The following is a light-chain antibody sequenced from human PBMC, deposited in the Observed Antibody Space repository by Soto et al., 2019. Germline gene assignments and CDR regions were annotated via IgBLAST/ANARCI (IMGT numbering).Light chain of an antibody. CDR3: AAWDDSLNGYV. Sequence: QSVLTQPPSASVTPGQRVTISCSGSSSNIGSNTVNSYQQLPGTAPKLLIYSNNQRPSGVPDRFSGSKSGTSASLAISGLQSEDEADYYCAAWDDSLNGYVFGTGTKVTVL. CDR1: SSNIGSNT. V-gene: IGLV1-44*01. J-gene: IGLJ1*01. CDR2: SNN.